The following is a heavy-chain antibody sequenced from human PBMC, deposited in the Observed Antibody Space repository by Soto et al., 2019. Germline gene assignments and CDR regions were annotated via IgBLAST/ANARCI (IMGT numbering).Heavy chain of an antibody. CDR2: IKQDGSEK. D-gene: IGHD3-22*01. CDR3: ARAILSVGFFLDSSGYYYSDY. CDR1: GFTFSSYW. J-gene: IGHJ4*02. Sequence: GGSLRLSCAASGFTFSSYWMSWVRQAPGKGLEWVANIKQDGSEKYYLDSVKGRFTISRDNAKNSLYLQMNSLRADDTAVYYCARAILSVGFFLDSSGYYYSDYWGQGTLVTVSS. V-gene: IGHV3-7*05.